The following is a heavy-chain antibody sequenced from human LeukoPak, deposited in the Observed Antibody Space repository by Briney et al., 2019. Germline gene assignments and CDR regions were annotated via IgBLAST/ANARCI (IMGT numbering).Heavy chain of an antibody. V-gene: IGHV1-8*02. CDR3: VTQHPGTGNNGCYYNRAV. CDR2: MNPNSGNT. J-gene: IGHJ6*03. CDR1: GGTFSSYA. D-gene: IGHD1-14*01. Sequence: ASVKVSCKASGGTFSSYAINWVRQATGQGLEWMGWMNPNSGNTGYAQKFQGRVTMTRNTSISTAYMELSSLRSEDTAVYYCVTQHPGTGNNGCYYNRAVWGKGPTVTVS.